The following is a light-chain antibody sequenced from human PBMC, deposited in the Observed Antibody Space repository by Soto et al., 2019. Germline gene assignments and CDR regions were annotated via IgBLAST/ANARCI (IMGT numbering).Light chain of an antibody. CDR3: SSYTSSSTPYV. J-gene: IGLJ1*01. CDR1: SSDVGSYNL. Sequence: QSVLTQPASVSGSPGQSITISCTGTSSDVGSYNLVCWYQQHPGEAPNLMIYDVSNRPTGVSNRFSGSKSGNTASLTISGLQAEDEADYYCSSYTSSSTPYVFGTGTKVTVL. V-gene: IGLV2-14*02. CDR2: DVS.